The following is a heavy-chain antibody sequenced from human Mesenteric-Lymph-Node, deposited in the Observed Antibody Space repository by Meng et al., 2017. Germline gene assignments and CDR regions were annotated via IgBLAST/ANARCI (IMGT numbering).Heavy chain of an antibody. CDR2: INPNSGGT. J-gene: IGHJ3*02. CDR3: ARGRLPAGMATILDAFDI. V-gene: IGHV1-2*06. CDR1: GYTFTGYY. Sequence: ASVKVSCKASGYTFTGYYMHWVRQAPGQGLEWMGRINPNSGGTNYAQKFQGRVTMTRDTSISTAYMELSRLRSDDTAVYYCARGRLPAGMATILDAFDIWGQGTMVTVSS. D-gene: IGHD5-24*01.